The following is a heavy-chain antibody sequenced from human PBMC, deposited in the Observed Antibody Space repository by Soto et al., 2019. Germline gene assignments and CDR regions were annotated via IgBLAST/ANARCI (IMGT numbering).Heavy chain of an antibody. V-gene: IGHV1-2*02. CDR3: ARGGGVGVAGSAAFDM. CDR2: INPATGAA. J-gene: IGHJ3*02. D-gene: IGHD3-3*01. CDR1: GYPVTAYY. Sequence: QLHLVQSGAVVKKPGASVTVSCSASGYPVTAYYMHWVRQAPGRGLEWMGGINPATGAAKYTQTFQGRVTMAKDTSQRKVFLELSGLASEDTAGFYCARGGGVGVAGSAAFDMWGQGTLVTVSS.